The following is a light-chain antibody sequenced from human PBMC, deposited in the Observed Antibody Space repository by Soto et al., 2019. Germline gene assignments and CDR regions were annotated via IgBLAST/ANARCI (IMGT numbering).Light chain of an antibody. V-gene: IGKV3-11*01. CDR1: QSVSSY. J-gene: IGKJ1*01. Sequence: EIVLTQSPATLSLSPGERATLSCRASQSVSSYLAWYQQKPGQAPRLLIYDASNRATGIPARFSGSGSGTDFTLTISSLEPEDFAGYYCWRKTFGQGTKVEIK. CDR3: WRKT. CDR2: DAS.